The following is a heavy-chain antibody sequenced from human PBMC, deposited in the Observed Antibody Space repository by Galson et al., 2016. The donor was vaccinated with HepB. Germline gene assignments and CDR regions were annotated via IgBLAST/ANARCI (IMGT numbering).Heavy chain of an antibody. V-gene: IGHV1-2*02. CDR2: INPISGGT. J-gene: IGHJ6*02. CDR3: AKGKWEVRNFYYYYGLDV. CDR1: GYTFTGHY. D-gene: IGHD1-26*01. Sequence: SVKVSCKASGYTFTGHYMHWVRKAPGQGLEWMGWINPISGGTDYAQTFHGRVTMTRDTSTSTAYMEMRSLTSDDTAVYYCAKGKWEVRNFYYYYGLDVWGQGTTVTVSS.